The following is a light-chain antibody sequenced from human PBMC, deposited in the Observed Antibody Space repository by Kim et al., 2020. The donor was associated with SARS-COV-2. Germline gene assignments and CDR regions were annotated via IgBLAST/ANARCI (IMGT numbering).Light chain of an antibody. V-gene: IGLV6-57*01. Sequence: KTVTISCTRSLGSITSNYVQWHQQRPGSSPTTLIFEDDQRPSGVPDRFSASIDSSSNSASLTISELKTEDEGDYYCQSYDSNIQGVFGGGTQLTVL. CDR3: QSYDSNIQGV. CDR2: EDD. CDR1: LGSITSNY. J-gene: IGLJ3*02.